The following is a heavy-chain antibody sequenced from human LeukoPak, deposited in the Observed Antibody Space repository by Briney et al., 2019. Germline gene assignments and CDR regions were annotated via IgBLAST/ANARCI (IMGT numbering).Heavy chain of an antibody. V-gene: IGHV4-39*01. CDR2: IYYSGST. CDR3: ARLRGTYYWYFDY. J-gene: IGHJ4*02. Sequence: SETLSLTCAVSGGSLISDNFYWGWIRQPPGKGLEWIGSIYYSGSTYYNPSLNSRVTISVDTSENRFSLKLSSVTAADTAVYSCARLRGTYYWYFDYWGQGTLVTVSS. D-gene: IGHD1-26*01. CDR1: GGSLISDNFY.